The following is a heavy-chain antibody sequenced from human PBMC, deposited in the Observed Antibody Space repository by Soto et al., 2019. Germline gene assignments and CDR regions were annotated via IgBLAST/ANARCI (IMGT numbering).Heavy chain of an antibody. V-gene: IGHV3-33*01. Sequence: GGSLSISCAASGFTFRSYGMHWVRQAPGKGLEWVAVIWYDGSNKYYADSVKGRFTISRDNSKNTLYLQMNSLRAEDTAVYYCARDRKVEYFQHWGQGTLVTVSS. CDR1: GFTFRSYG. CDR2: IWYDGSNK. CDR3: ARDRKVEYFQH. J-gene: IGHJ1*01.